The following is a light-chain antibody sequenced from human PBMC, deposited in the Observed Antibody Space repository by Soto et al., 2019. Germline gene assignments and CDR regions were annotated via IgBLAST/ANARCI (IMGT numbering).Light chain of an antibody. V-gene: IGKV3-15*01. CDR1: QTVSRH. J-gene: IGKJ1*01. CDR2: GAS. CDR3: QQYYNWPRT. Sequence: EIVMTQSPGTLSVSPGERATLSCRASQTVSRHLAWYQQKPGQAPRLLIFGASTRATGIPDRFSGSGSGTDFTLTISSLQSEDFAVYYCQQYYNWPRTFGQGTKVEIK.